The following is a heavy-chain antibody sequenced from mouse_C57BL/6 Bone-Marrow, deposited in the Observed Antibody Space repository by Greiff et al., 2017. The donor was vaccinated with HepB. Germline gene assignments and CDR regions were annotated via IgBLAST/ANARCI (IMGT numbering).Heavy chain of an antibody. CDR1: GFTFSDYG. CDR2: ISNLAYSI. V-gene: IGHV5-15*04. J-gene: IGHJ4*01. Sequence: EVKLVESGGGLVQPGGSLKLSCAASGFTFSDYGMAWVRQAPRKGPEWVAFISNLAYSIYYADTVTGRCTISRENAKNTLDVEMSSLRSEDTAMYYCARRDDYRDAMDYWGQGTSVTVSS. CDR3: ARRDDYRDAMDY. D-gene: IGHD2-4*01.